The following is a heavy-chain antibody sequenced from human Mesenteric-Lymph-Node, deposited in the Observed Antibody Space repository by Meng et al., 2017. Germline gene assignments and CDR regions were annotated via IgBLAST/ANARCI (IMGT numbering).Heavy chain of an antibody. CDR3: AKVGVEATTGFDY. CDR2: IYPGDSDT. V-gene: IGHV5-51*01. Sequence: GESLKISCKGSGYSFTSYWIGWVRQMPGKGLEWMGIIYPGDSDTRYSPFFQSQVTISADKSISTAYLQWSSLKASDTAMYYCAKVGVEATTGFDYWGQGTLVTVSS. CDR1: GYSFTSYW. J-gene: IGHJ4*02. D-gene: IGHD3-10*01.